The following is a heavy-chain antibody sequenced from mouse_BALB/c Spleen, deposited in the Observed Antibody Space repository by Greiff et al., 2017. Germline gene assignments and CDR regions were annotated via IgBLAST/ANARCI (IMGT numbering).Heavy chain of an antibody. V-gene: IGHV3-6*02. CDR2: ISYDGSN. CDR3: ARVTTVYLDY. CDR1: GYSITSGYY. D-gene: IGHD1-1*01. Sequence: VQLQQSGPGLVKPSQSLSLTCSVTGYSITSGYYWNWIRQFPGNKLEWMGYISYDGSNNYNPSLKNRISLTRDTSKNQFFLKLNSVTTEDTATYYCARVTTVYLDYWGQGTTLTVSS. J-gene: IGHJ2*01.